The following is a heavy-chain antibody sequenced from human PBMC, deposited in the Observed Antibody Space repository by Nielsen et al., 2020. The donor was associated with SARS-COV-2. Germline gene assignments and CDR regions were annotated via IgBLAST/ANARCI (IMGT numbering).Heavy chain of an antibody. Sequence: GESLKISCAASGFTFSQYGLDWVRQAPGKGLEWVAMISHDESSQYYAGSVKGRFTISRDNSKNTLYLQMNSLRAEDTAVYYCARRVVVAAIDYWGQGTLVTVSS. J-gene: IGHJ4*02. V-gene: IGHV3-30*04. D-gene: IGHD2-15*01. CDR1: GFTFSQYG. CDR2: ISHDESSQ. CDR3: ARRVVVAAIDY.